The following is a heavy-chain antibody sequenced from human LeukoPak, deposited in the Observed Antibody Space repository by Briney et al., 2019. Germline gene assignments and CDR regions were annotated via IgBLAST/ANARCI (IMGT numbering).Heavy chain of an antibody. J-gene: IGHJ1*01. CDR2: ITWNSDNI. D-gene: IGHD3-22*01. CDR1: GFTFDDYA. V-gene: IGHV3-9*01. Sequence: PGGSLRLSCAASGFTFDDYAMHWVRQAPGKGLEWVSGITWNSDNIEYADSVKGRFTISRDNAKNSLYLQMNSLRAEDTAVYYCAKDGYSGRNYYDSSDEYFQHWGQGTLVTVSS. CDR3: AKDGYSGRNYYDSSDEYFQH.